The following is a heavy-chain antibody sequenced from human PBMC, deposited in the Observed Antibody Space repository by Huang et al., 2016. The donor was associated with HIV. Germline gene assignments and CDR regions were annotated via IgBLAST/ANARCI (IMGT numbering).Heavy chain of an antibody. CDR1: GFTFSTYN. CDR2: ITMSSGYR. V-gene: IGHV3-48*01. D-gene: IGHD3-10*01. Sequence: EVQLMESGGGLVQPGGSLRLSCAASGFTFSTYNMNWVRQAPGKGLEGVSDITMSSGYRYYADSGKGRFTISRDNAKNSLYLQMNSLRAEDTAVYYCARFGSYYYGSGSYLDAFDIWGQGTMVTVSS. J-gene: IGHJ3*02. CDR3: ARFGSYYYGSGSYLDAFDI.